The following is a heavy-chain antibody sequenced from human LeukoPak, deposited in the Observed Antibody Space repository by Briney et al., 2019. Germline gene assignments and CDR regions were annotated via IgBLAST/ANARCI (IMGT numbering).Heavy chain of an antibody. D-gene: IGHD2-21*02. Sequence: GGSLRLSCAVSGLPFGSYGMTWVRQAPGKGLEWVSGITGNGVYTYYADSVKGRFTISRDNSRSTLSLQMNSLRVEDTGVCYCAKSYCGGDCGWGPGTLVTVSS. CDR3: AKSYCGGDCG. CDR2: ITGNGVYT. V-gene: IGHV3-23*01. J-gene: IGHJ4*02. CDR1: GLPFGSYG.